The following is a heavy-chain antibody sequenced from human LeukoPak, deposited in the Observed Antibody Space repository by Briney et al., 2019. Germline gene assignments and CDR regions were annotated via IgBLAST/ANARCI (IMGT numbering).Heavy chain of an antibody. CDR2: INRDGSST. J-gene: IGHJ6*03. D-gene: IGHD6-13*01. Sequence: GGSLRLSXAASGFTFSSYWIHWVRQAPGKGLVWVSRINRDGSSTDYADSVKGRFTISRDNAKNALYLQMNSLRVEDTAVYYCARVGSSSVYYYYYYMDVWGKGTTVTVSS. V-gene: IGHV3-74*01. CDR3: ARVGSSSVYYYYYYMDV. CDR1: GFTFSSYW.